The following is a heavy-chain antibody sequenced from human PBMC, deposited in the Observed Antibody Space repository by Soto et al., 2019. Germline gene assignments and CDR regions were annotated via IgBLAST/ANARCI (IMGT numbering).Heavy chain of an antibody. CDR1: GFTFSSYG. J-gene: IGHJ6*02. CDR3: AKDGGWNGYYYYGMDV. CDR2: ISYDGSNK. V-gene: IGHV3-30*18. D-gene: IGHD1-1*01. Sequence: GGSLRLSCAASGFTFSSYGMHWVRQAPGKGLEWVAVISYDGSNKYYADSVKGRFTISRDNSKNTLYLQMNSLRAEDTAVYYCAKDGGWNGYYYYGMDVWGQGTTVTVSS.